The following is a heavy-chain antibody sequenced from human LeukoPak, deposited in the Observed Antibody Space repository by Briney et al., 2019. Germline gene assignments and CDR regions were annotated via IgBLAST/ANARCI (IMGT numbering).Heavy chain of an antibody. CDR1: GFTFSSYA. Sequence: GGSLRLSCAASGFTFSSYAMSWVRQAPGKGLEWVSAISGSGGSTYYADSVKGRFTISRDNSKNTLYLQMNSLRAEDTAVYYCARERYSYGYRGWFDPWGQGTLVTVSS. CDR3: ARERYSYGYRGWFDP. J-gene: IGHJ5*02. V-gene: IGHV3-23*01. D-gene: IGHD5-18*01. CDR2: ISGSGGST.